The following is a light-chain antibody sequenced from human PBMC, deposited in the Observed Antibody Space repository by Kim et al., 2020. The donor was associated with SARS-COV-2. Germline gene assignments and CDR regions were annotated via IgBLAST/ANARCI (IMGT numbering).Light chain of an antibody. CDR1: QDIERY. V-gene: IGKV1-33*01. Sequence: DIQMTQSPSSLSASVGDRVTITCQASQDIERYLNWFQQKPGKAPKLLIYDASNLEFGVPSRFSGSGSGTHFSLTITSLHPEDVATYYCQQSDKLPLTFGPGTKVDIK. J-gene: IGKJ3*01. CDR3: QQSDKLPLT. CDR2: DAS.